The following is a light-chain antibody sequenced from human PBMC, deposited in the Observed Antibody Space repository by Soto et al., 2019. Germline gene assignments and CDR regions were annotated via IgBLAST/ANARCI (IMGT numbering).Light chain of an antibody. J-gene: IGLJ1*01. CDR1: SSDVGGYNY. V-gene: IGLV2-14*01. CDR2: GVT. Sequence: QSALTQPASVSGSPGQSITISCTGTSSDVGGYNYVSWYQQHPGIAPKLLIYGVTNRPSGVSPRFSGSKSGNTASLTISGIQAEYEADYHCSSYTSASTLLYLFGTGTKLTVL. CDR3: SSYTSASTLLYL.